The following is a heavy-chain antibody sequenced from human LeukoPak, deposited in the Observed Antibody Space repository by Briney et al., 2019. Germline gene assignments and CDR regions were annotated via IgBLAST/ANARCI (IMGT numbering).Heavy chain of an antibody. D-gene: IGHD6-19*01. V-gene: IGHV3-23*01. CDR1: GFTFSSYW. Sequence: GGSLRLSCAASGFTFSSYWMSWVRQAPGKGLEWVSAITGSGAFTDYADSVKGRFTISRDNSKNTLYLQMNSLRAEDTAVYHCAKRSAESSGYFDYWGQGTLVTVSS. J-gene: IGHJ4*02. CDR2: ITGSGAFT. CDR3: AKRSAESSGYFDY.